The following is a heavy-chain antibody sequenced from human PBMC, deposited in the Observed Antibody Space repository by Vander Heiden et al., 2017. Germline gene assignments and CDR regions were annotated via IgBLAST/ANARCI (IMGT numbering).Heavy chain of an antibody. CDR2: IYFCGST. CDR1: GDSITSIDYY. J-gene: IGHJ5*02. Sequence: QLQLQESGPGLVKPSETLSLTCTVSGDSITSIDYYWDWIRLPPGKGRGWIGSIYFCGSTYYNSSLKRRVTISVYTTKNHFSLSLSSVTAADTAVYDSAVHVIAKATVAVAVMPILWDRWGQGTLVTVSS. CDR3: AVHVIAKATVAVAVMPILWDR. D-gene: IGHD3-16*01. V-gene: IGHV4-39*02.